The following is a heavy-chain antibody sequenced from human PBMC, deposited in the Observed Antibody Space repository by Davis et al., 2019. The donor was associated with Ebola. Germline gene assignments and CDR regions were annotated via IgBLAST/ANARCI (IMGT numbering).Heavy chain of an antibody. J-gene: IGHJ3*01. CDR3: VRERRRRGYLYDSSPI. V-gene: IGHV3-74*01. CDR1: GFTFGTYW. Sequence: PGGSLRLSCAASGFTFGTYWMHWVRQAPGMGLEWVSRITYDGSNTNYADSVKGRFNISRDNAKNTLYLQMSSLRAEDTTVYYCVRERRRRGYLYDSSPIWGLGTMVIVS. CDR2: ITYDGSNT. D-gene: IGHD2-2*01.